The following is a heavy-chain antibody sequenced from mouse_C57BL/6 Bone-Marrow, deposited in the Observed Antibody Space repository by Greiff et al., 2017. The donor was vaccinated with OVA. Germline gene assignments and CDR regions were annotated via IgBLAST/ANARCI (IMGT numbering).Heavy chain of an antibody. D-gene: IGHD2-1*01. Sequence: VQLQQSGAELVRPGASVKLSCTASGFNIKDDYMHWVKQRPEQGLEWIGWIDPENGDTEYASKFQGKATITADTSSNTAYLQLSSLPSEDTAVDYCTSYGNFDYWGQGTTLTVSS. CDR2: IDPENGDT. CDR1: GFNIKDDY. CDR3: TSYGNFDY. V-gene: IGHV14-4*01. J-gene: IGHJ2*01.